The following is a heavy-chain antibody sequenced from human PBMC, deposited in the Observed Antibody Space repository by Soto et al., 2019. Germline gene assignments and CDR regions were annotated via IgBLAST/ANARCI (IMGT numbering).Heavy chain of an antibody. CDR3: ARASGYDLPDAFDI. J-gene: IGHJ3*02. CDR2: IYYSGST. CDR1: GGSISSYY. V-gene: IGHV4-59*01. Sequence: SETLSLTCTVSGGSISSYYWSWIRQPPGKGLEWIGYIYYSGSTNYNPSLKSRVTISVDTSKNQFSLKLSSVTAADTAVYYCARASGYDLPDAFDIWGQGTMVTVSS. D-gene: IGHD5-12*01.